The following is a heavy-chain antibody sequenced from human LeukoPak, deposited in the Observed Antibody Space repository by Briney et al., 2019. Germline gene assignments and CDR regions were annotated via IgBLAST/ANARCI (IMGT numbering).Heavy chain of an antibody. D-gene: IGHD1-1*01. Sequence: SKTLSLSCVVSGFSISSGYYWGWIRQPPGKGLEWIANIHVSGTTFYNSSLNSQVAISIDTSKNQFSLKLSSVTAADTAVYCAREAERRIVNWGRGTLVTVSS. CDR2: IHVSGTT. V-gene: IGHV4-38-2*02. CDR3: AREAERRIVN. J-gene: IGHJ4*02. CDR1: GFSISSGYY.